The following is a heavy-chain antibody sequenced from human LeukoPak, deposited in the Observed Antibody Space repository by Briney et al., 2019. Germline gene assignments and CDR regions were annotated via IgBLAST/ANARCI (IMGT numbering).Heavy chain of an antibody. CDR3: ARGQWLVDY. CDR1: GGSISSYY. CDR2: IYYSGST. Sequence: SETLSLTCTVSGGSISSYYWSWIRQPPGKGLEWIGYIYYSGSTNYNPSPKSRVTISVDTSKNQFSLKLSSVTAADTAVYYCARGQWLVDYWGQGTLVTVSS. D-gene: IGHD6-19*01. J-gene: IGHJ4*02. V-gene: IGHV4-59*01.